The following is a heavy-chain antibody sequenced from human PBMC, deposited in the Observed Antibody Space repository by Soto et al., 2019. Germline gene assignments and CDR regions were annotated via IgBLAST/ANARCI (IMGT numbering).Heavy chain of an antibody. CDR2: IYPGDSDT. Sequence: GESLKISCKGSGYSFTSYWIGWVRQMPGKGLEWMGIIYPGDSDTRYSPSFKGQVTISADKSISTAYFYWSSLKSSVSAMFYCARPRSSGWSSFDYWGQGTLVTVSS. D-gene: IGHD6-19*01. CDR3: ARPRSSGWSSFDY. J-gene: IGHJ4*02. V-gene: IGHV5-51*01. CDR1: GYSFTSYW.